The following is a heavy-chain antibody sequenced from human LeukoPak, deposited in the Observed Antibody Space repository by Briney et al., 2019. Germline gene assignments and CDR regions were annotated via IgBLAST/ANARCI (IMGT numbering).Heavy chain of an antibody. CDR1: GYSISSGYY. Sequence: PSETLSLTCAVSGYSISSGYYWGWIRQPPGKGLEWFGSIYHSGSTYYNPSLKSRVTISVDTSKNQFPLKLSSVTAADTAVYYCARRLAARFSWFDPWGQGTLVTVSS. V-gene: IGHV4-38-2*01. D-gene: IGHD6-6*01. CDR3: ARRLAARFSWFDP. J-gene: IGHJ5*02. CDR2: IYHSGST.